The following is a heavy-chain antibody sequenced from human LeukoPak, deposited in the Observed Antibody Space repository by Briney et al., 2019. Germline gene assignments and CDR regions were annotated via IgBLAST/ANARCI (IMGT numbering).Heavy chain of an antibody. J-gene: IGHJ4*02. D-gene: IGHD2/OR15-2a*01. V-gene: IGHV4-59*08. CDR1: GASVSGDY. Sequence: SETLSLTCTVSGASVSGDYWSWIRQPPGKGLEWIGYIYVSGNSNYNPSLKSRVSISLDTSKNQASLTLTSVTAADTAVYYCARHPFSSPFDHWGQGTLVAVSS. CDR3: ARHPFSSPFDH. CDR2: IYVSGNS.